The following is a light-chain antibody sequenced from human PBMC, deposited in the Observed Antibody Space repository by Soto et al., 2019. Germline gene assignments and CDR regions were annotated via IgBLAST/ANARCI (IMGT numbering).Light chain of an antibody. CDR1: QSVNSRY. CDR2: GAS. Sequence: EIVLTQSPGTLSLSPGQRAPLSCRASQSVNSRYLAWYQQKPGQAPRLIIYGASSRATVIPDRFSGSGSGTDFTLTISSLQAEDVAIYYCQQYHSDPITFGQGTRLEIK. V-gene: IGKV3-20*01. CDR3: QQYHSDPIT. J-gene: IGKJ5*01.